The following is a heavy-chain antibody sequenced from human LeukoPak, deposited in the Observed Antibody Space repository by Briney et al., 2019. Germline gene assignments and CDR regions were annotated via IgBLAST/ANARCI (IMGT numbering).Heavy chain of an antibody. CDR1: GYSFTSYW. CDR2: IYPGDSDT. Sequence: GESLKISCKGSGYSFTSYWIGWVRQMPGKGLEWMGIIYPGDSDTRYSPSFQGQVTISADKPISTAYLQWSSLKASDTAMYYCARHGVAAAGTPLDYYYGMDIWGQGSTVTVSS. CDR3: ARHGVAAAGTPLDYYYGMDI. V-gene: IGHV5-51*01. J-gene: IGHJ6*02. D-gene: IGHD6-13*01.